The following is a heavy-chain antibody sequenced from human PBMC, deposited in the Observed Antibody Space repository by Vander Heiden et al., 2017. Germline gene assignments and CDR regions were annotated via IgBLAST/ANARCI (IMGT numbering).Heavy chain of an antibody. CDR2: ISYDGRKK. D-gene: IGHD3-16*01. J-gene: IGHJ4*02. CDR1: GFTFSSYG. V-gene: IGHV3-30*18. CDR3: AKDWGGGFDY. Sequence: QVQLVESGGGVVQPGRSLRLSCAASGFTFSSYGMHWVRQAPGKGLEWVAVISYDGRKKYYADSVKGRFTISRDNSKNTLYLQMNSLRAEDTAVYYCAKDWGGGFDYWGQGTLVTVSS.